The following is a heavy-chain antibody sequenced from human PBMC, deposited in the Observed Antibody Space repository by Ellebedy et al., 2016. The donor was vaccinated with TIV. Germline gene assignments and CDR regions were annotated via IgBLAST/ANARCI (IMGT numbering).Heavy chain of an antibody. J-gene: IGHJ4*02. Sequence: SETLSLTCTVSSDSISSSYHYWGRIRQPPGKGLEWIGSLYYSGNTYYNPSLRSRVTISVDTSKNHFSLKLSSVTAADTAVYYCARDQGVLDYWGQGTRVTVSS. CDR2: LYYSGNT. D-gene: IGHD3-10*01. CDR3: ARDQGVLDY. CDR1: SDSISSSYHY. V-gene: IGHV4-39*02.